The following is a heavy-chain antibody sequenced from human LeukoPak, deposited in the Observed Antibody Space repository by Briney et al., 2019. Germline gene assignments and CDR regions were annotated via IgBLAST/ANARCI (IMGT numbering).Heavy chain of an antibody. D-gene: IGHD3-10*01. Sequence: GGSLRLSCAASGFTFSDYYMSWIRQAPGKGLEWVSYISSSGSTIYYADSVKGRFTISRDNSKNTLYLQMNSLRAEDTAVYYCAKDSPPLLEYYYGMDVWGQGTTVTVSS. V-gene: IGHV3-11*01. CDR1: GFTFSDYY. CDR3: AKDSPPLLEYYYGMDV. J-gene: IGHJ6*02. CDR2: ISSSGSTI.